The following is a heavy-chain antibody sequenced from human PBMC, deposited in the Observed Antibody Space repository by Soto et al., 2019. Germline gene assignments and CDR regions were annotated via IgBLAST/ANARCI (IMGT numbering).Heavy chain of an antibody. J-gene: IGHJ5*02. CDR3: AIQAFFDP. V-gene: IGHV1-2*04. D-gene: IGHD3-16*01. CDR2: INPNSGVT. Sequence: ASVKVSCKASGYTFTDYYVHWVRQAPGQGLEWMGWINPNSGVTNYAQKFQGWVTLTRDTSVSTAYMELNRLKSDDTAVFFCAIQAFFDPWGLGTLVTVSS. CDR1: GYTFTDYY.